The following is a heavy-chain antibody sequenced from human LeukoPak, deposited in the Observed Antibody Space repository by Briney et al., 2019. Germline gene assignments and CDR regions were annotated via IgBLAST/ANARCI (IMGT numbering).Heavy chain of an antibody. Sequence: GGSLRLSCAASGFTVSNNYMGWVRQAPGKGLEWVSIIYSGGSTYYADSVKGRFTISRDNSKNTLYLQMNSLRAEDTAVYYCARDYXXXAFDIWGQGTMVTVSS. CDR3: ARDYXXXAFDI. CDR1: GFTVSNNY. V-gene: IGHV3-66*01. J-gene: IGHJ3*02. CDR2: IYSGGST.